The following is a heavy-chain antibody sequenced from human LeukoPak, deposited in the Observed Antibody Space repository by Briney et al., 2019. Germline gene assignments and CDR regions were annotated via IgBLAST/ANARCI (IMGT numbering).Heavy chain of an antibody. J-gene: IGHJ3*02. V-gene: IGHV4-39*07. D-gene: IGHD2-2*01. CDR3: ARGGYCSSPNCFGGFDI. Sequence: SETLSLTCTVSGDSISSSSYYWGWIRQPPGKGLEWIGSIYYSGSTYYNPSLKSRVTISVDTSKNQFSLKLSSVTAADTAVYYCARGGYCSSPNCFGGFDIWGQGTMVTVSS. CDR2: IYYSGST. CDR1: GDSISSSSYY.